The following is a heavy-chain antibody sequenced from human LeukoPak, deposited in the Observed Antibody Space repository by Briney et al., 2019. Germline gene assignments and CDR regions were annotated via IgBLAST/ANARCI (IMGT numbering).Heavy chain of an antibody. CDR1: GESFSGYY. D-gene: IGHD6-6*01. CDR2: INHSGST. CDR3: ARKKSRIAARPYYFDY. Sequence: SETLSLTCAVSGESFSGYYWSWIRQPPGKGLEWIGEINHSGSTNYNPSLKSRVTISVDTSKNQFSLKLSSVTAADTAVYYCARKKSRIAARPYYFDYWGQGTLVTVSS. J-gene: IGHJ4*02. V-gene: IGHV4-34*01.